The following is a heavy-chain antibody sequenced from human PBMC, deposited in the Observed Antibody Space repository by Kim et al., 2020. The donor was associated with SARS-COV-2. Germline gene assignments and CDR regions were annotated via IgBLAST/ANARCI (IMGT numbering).Heavy chain of an antibody. V-gene: IGHV4-31*03. CDR3: ARARKQQGVIDAFDI. D-gene: IGHD6-13*01. CDR2: TYYSGST. CDR1: GGSISSGGYY. J-gene: IGHJ3*02. Sequence: SETLSLTCTVSGGSISSGGYYWSWIRQHPGKGLEWIGYTYYSGSTYYNPSLKRRVTITVDTSKNQFSLKLSSVTAADTAVYYCARARKQQGVIDAFDIWGQGTKVTVSS.